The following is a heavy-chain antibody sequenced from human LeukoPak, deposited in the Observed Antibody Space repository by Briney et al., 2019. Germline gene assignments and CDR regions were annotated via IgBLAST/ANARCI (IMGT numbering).Heavy chain of an antibody. V-gene: IGHV4-34*01. J-gene: IGHJ5*02. CDR1: GGSFRGYY. D-gene: IGHD3-10*01. Sequence: PSETLSLTCAVYGGSFRGYYWSWIRQPPGKGLEWIGEINHSGSTNYNPSLKSRVTISVDTSKNQFSLKLSSVTAADTAVYYCAKKGGRIYYGSGRGFDPWGQGTLVTVSS. CDR2: INHSGST. CDR3: AKKGGRIYYGSGRGFDP.